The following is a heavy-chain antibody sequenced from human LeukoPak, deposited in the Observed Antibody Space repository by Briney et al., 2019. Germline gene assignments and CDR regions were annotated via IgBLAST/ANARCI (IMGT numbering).Heavy chain of an antibody. CDR3: ARRLISSGWSFDD. CDR2: IHTSGST. V-gene: IGHV4-4*07. Sequence: SKTLSLTCTVSGGSISNYHWSWIRQPAGKGLEWIGQIHTSGSTNYNPPLKSRVTVSIDTPENQLSLTIRSVTAADTAIYYCARRLISSGWSFDDWGQGTLVTVSS. CDR1: GGSISNYH. D-gene: IGHD6-19*01. J-gene: IGHJ4*02.